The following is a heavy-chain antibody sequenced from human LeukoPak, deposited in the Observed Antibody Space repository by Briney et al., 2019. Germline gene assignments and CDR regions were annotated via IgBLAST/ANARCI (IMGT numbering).Heavy chain of an antibody. CDR1: GGSFSGYY. D-gene: IGHD3-22*01. CDR3: ARTNYYDSSGYYSLDY. Sequence: SSETLSLTCAVSGGSFSGYYWSWIRQPPGKGLEWIGEINHSGSTNYNPSLKSRVTISVGTSKNQFSLKLSSATAADTAFYYCARTNYYDSSGYYSLDYWGQGTLVTVSS. J-gene: IGHJ4*02. CDR2: INHSGST. V-gene: IGHV4-34*01.